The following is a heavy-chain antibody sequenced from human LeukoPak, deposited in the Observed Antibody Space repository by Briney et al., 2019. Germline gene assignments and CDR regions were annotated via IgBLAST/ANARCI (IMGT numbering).Heavy chain of an antibody. V-gene: IGHV3-20*04. CDR2: INWNGGST. CDR3: ARFDGGMATNPELDY. CDR1: GFTFDDYG. Sequence: GGSLRLSCAASGFTFDDYGMSWVRQAPGKGLEWVSGINWNGGSTGYADSVKGRFTISRDNAKNSLYLQMNGLRAEDTALYYCARFDGGMATNPELDYWGQGTLVTVSS. J-gene: IGHJ4*02. D-gene: IGHD5-24*01.